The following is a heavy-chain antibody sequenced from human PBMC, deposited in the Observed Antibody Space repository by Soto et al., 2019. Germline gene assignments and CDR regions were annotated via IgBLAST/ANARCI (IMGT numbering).Heavy chain of an antibody. J-gene: IGHJ6*02. CDR3: TRRRVAWGMDV. CDR2: IYWDDGK. CDR1: GFSLSTRGVG. Sequence: QITLKESGPTLVKPTQTLTLTCTFSGFSLSTRGVGVGWTRQPPGKALEWLALIYWDDGKYYSPSLKRRLTITKDTSKHQMLLTMTNMDPVDTATYYCTRRRVAWGMDVWGQGTTVTVSS. V-gene: IGHV2-5*02.